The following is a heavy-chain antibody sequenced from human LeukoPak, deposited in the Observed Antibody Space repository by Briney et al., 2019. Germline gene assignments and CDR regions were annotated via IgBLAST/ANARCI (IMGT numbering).Heavy chain of an antibody. V-gene: IGHV3-33*01. J-gene: IGHJ4*02. CDR2: IWYDGSNK. CDR1: GFTFSSYG. D-gene: IGHD6-13*01. Sequence: GRSLRLSCAASGFTFSSYGMHWVRQAPGKGLEWVAVIWYDGSNKYYADSVKGRFTISRDNSKNTLYLQMNSLRAEDTAVYYCAREVRLRSSWRRTYYFDYWGQGTLVTVSS. CDR3: AREVRLRSSWRRTYYFDY.